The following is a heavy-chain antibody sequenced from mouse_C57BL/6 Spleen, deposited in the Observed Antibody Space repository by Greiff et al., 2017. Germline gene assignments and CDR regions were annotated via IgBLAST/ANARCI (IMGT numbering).Heavy chain of an antibody. CDR3: ARPLVRVLGSEGFAY. CDR2: INPNNGGT. V-gene: IGHV1-22*01. Sequence: VQLKESGPELVKPGASVKMSCKASGYTFTDYNMHWVKQSHGKSLEWIGYINPNNGGTSYNQKFKGKATLTVNKSSSTAYMELRSLTSEDSAVYYCARPLVRVLGSEGFAYWGQGTLVTVSA. J-gene: IGHJ3*01. CDR1: GYTFTDYN.